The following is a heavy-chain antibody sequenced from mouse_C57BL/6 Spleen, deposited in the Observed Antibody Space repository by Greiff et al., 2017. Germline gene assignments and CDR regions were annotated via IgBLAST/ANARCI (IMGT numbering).Heavy chain of an antibody. V-gene: IGHV1-82*01. D-gene: IGHD1-1*01. CDR1: GYAFSSSW. CDR2: IYPGDGDT. Sequence: QVQLQQSGPELVKPGASVKISCKASGYAFSSSWMNWVKQRPGKGLEWIGRIYPGDGDTNYNGKFKGKATLTADKSSSTAYMQLSSLTSEDSAVYFCARWGDMPYYGSNWYFDVWGTGTTVTVSS. J-gene: IGHJ1*03. CDR3: ARWGDMPYYGSNWYFDV.